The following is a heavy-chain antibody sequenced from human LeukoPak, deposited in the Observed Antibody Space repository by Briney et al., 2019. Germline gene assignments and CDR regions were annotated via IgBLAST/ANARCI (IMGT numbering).Heavy chain of an antibody. V-gene: IGHV3-23*01. CDR3: AKMAQPYSSSMNDY. Sequence: PGGSLRLSCAASGFTFRSYAMTWVRQAPGKGLEWVPAISGSGDSTYYADSVKGRFTISRDNSKNTLYLQMNSLRAEDTAVYYCAKMAQPYSSSMNDYWGQGTLVTVSS. J-gene: IGHJ4*02. CDR2: ISGSGDST. D-gene: IGHD6-6*01. CDR1: GFTFRSYA.